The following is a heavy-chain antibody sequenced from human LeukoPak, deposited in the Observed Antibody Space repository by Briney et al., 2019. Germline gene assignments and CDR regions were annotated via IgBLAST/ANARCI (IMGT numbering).Heavy chain of an antibody. V-gene: IGHV3-23*01. Sequence: GGSLRLSCAASGFTFSSYAMSWVRQAPGKGLEWVSAISGSGGSTYYADSVKGRFTISRDNSKNTLYLQMNSLRAEDTAVYYCARDSAGYSYCIYYYGMDVWGQGTTVTVSS. CDR3: ARDSAGYSYCIYYYGMDV. J-gene: IGHJ6*02. CDR1: GFTFSSYA. D-gene: IGHD5-18*01. CDR2: ISGSGGST.